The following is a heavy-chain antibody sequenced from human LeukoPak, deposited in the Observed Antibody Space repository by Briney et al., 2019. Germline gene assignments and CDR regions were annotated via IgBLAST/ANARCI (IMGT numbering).Heavy chain of an antibody. Sequence: ASVKVSCKASGYSFISFDINWVRQATGQGLEWLGWMNPNSGSTGYAQNFQGRVSMTRDTSISTAYMELSNLGSEDTAVYYCTRAGYSSSRYFRKYYYYMDVWGKGTTVTVSS. J-gene: IGHJ6*03. CDR2: MNPNSGST. V-gene: IGHV1-8*01. D-gene: IGHD6-13*01. CDR3: TRAGYSSSRYFRKYYYYMDV. CDR1: GYSFISFD.